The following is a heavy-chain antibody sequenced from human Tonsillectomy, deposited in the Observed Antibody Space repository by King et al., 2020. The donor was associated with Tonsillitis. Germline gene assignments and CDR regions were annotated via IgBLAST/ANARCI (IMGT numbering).Heavy chain of an antibody. CDR2: IPYDGRNK. J-gene: IGHJ4*01. D-gene: IGHD3-10*01. CDR3: AKDSSYYGSGLDY. V-gene: IGHV3-30*02. CDR1: GFTFSSYG. Sequence: VQLVESGGGVVQPGGSLRLSCTASGFTFSSYGMHWVRQAPGKGLEWVAFIPYDGRNKYYADSVKGRFTISRDNSKNTLYVQINSLRAEDTAVYYCAKDSSYYGSGLDYWGHGTLVTVSS.